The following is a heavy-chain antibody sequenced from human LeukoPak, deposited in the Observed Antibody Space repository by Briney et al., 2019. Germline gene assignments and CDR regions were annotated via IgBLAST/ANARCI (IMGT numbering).Heavy chain of an antibody. CDR1: GFTFSSCA. CDR2: ITGSGGST. V-gene: IGHV3-23*01. CDR3: AKGGLTTPLHY. D-gene: IGHD1-14*01. Sequence: GGSLRLSCAASGFTFSSCAMNWVRQAPGKGLEWVSAITGSGGSTYYADSVKGRFTISRDNPKNTLFLQVNSLRVEDTAVYYCAKGGLTTPLHYWGQGTLVTVSS. J-gene: IGHJ4*02.